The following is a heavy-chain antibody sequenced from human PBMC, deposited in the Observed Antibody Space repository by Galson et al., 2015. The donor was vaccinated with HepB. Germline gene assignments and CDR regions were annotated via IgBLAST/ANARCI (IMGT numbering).Heavy chain of an antibody. J-gene: IGHJ4*02. CDR1: GFTFSSYA. CDR3: TTAPISGIDY. Sequence: SLRLSCAASGFTFSSYAMSWVRQAPGKGLEWVGRIKSKTDGGTTDYAAPVKGRFTISRDDSKNTLYLQMNSLKTEDTAVYYCTTAPISGIDYWGQGTLVTVSS. CDR2: IKSKTDGGTT. D-gene: IGHD1-20*01. V-gene: IGHV3-15*01.